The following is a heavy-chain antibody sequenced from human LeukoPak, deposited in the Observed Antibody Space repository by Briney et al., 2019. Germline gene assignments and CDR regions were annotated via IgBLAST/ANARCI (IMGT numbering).Heavy chain of an antibody. CDR3: ARGAVTQYYYYYYYMDV. V-gene: IGHV4-4*07. Sequence: SETLSLTCTVSGGSISSYYWSWIRQPAGKGLEWIGRIYTSGSTNYNPSLKSRVTMSVDTSKNQFSLKLSSVTAADTAVYYCARGAVTQYYYYYYYMDVWGKGTTVTISS. D-gene: IGHD4-17*01. J-gene: IGHJ6*03. CDR1: GGSISSYY. CDR2: IYTSGST.